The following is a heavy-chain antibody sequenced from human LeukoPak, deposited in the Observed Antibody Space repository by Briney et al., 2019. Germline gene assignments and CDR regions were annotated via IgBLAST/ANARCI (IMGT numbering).Heavy chain of an antibody. J-gene: IGHJ4*02. V-gene: IGHV3-30*02. Sequence: GGSLRLSCAPSGFTFSNYGMHWVRQAPGKGLEWVAFIPYDGTNKYYADSVKGRFTISRDNSKNTLYLQMNSLRDEDTAVYYCAKSVHSAMVTGYFDYWGQGTLVTVSS. D-gene: IGHD5-18*01. CDR2: IPYDGTNK. CDR3: AKSVHSAMVTGYFDY. CDR1: GFTFSNYG.